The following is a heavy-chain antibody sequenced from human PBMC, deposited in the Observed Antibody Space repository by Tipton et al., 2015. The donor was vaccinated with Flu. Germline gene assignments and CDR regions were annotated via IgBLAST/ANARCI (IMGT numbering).Heavy chain of an antibody. V-gene: IGHV4-38-2*01. J-gene: IGHJ4*02. CDR1: GDSIGSNYY. CDR3: ARLPLALSYFDY. Sequence: TLSLTCSVSGDSIGSNYYWGWIRQPPGKGLQWIGNVHRTGGAYYNPSLTTRVTISVDTSKNQFSLRLTSVTAADTAVYYCARLPLALSYFDYWGQGTLVTVSS. CDR2: VHRTGGA.